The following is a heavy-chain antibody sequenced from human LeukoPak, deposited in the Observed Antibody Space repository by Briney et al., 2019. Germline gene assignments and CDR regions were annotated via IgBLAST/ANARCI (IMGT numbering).Heavy chain of an antibody. CDR3: ASEVGYCSSTSCYGMYYYYYGMDV. Sequence: PGESLRLSCAASGFTFSSYAMSWVRQAPGKGLEWVSAISGSGGSTYYADSVKGRFTISRDNSKNTLYLQMNSLRAEDTAVYYCASEVGYCSSTSCYGMYYYYYGMDVWGKGTTVTVSS. CDR1: GFTFSSYA. D-gene: IGHD2-2*01. CDR2: ISGSGGST. J-gene: IGHJ6*04. V-gene: IGHV3-23*01.